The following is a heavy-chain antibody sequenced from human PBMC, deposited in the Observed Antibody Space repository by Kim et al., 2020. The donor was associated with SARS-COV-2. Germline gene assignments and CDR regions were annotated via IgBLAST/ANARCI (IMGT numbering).Heavy chain of an antibody. V-gene: IGHV3-23*01. D-gene: IGHD1-1*01. CDR2: IRSSGART. CDR3: AKGELERFSYYYRTMDV. CDR1: GFPVSGFA. Sequence: GGSLRLSCAASGFPVSGFAVSWVRQAPGKVLEWVSLIRSSGARTSYADSVKGRFTVSRDDSKNTVYLHMNSLRVEDTAVYYCAKGELERFSYYYRTMDVWGQGTTVIFSS. J-gene: IGHJ6*02.